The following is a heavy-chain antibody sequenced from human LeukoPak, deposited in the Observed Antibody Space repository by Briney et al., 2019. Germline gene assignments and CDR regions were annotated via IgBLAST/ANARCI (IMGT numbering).Heavy chain of an antibody. CDR2: INPSGGST. CDR3: AREFMTTVTRGAERRLDGIDY. CDR1: GYTFTSYF. Sequence: GASVKVSCKASGYTFTSYFIHWVRQAPGQGLEWMGIINPSGGSTSYAQKFQGRVTMTRDMSTSTVYMELSSLRSEDTAVYYCAREFMTTVTRGAERRLDGIDYWGQGILVTVSS. V-gene: IGHV1-46*01. J-gene: IGHJ4*02. D-gene: IGHD4-17*01.